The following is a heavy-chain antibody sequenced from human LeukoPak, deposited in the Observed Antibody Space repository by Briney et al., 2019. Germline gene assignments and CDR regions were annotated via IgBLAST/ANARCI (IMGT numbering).Heavy chain of an antibody. J-gene: IGHJ5*02. CDR2: IYTSGST. CDR1: GGSISSYS. CDR3: ARDRVVVAATIRVDWFDP. D-gene: IGHD2-15*01. Sequence: PSETLSLTCTVSGGSISSYSWSWIRQPAGKGLEWIGRIYTSGSTTYNPSLKRRVTTSVDTSKNKFYLKLSSVTAADTAVYNCARDRVVVAATIRVDWFDPWGQGTLVTVSS. V-gene: IGHV4-4*07.